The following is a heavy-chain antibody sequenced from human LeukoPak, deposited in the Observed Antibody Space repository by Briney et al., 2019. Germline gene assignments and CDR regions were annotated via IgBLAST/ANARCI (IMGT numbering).Heavy chain of an antibody. V-gene: IGHV4-34*01. J-gene: IGHJ4*02. Sequence: SETLSLTCAVYGGSFSGYYWSWIRQPPGKGLEWIGEINHSGSTNYNPSLKSRVTISVDTSKNQFSLKLSSVTAADTAVYYCARLVYLRDRYSLDYWGQGTLVTVSS. CDR2: INHSGST. D-gene: IGHD5-24*01. CDR1: GGSFSGYY. CDR3: ARLVYLRDRYSLDY.